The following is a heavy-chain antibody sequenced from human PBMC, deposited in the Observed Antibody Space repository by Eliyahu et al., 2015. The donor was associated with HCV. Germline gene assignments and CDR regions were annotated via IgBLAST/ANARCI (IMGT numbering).Heavy chain of an antibody. J-gene: IGHJ4*02. CDR2: IYHSGNT. D-gene: IGHD6-13*01. CDR1: GGSISSVGHS. Sequence: QLQLQESGSGLGKPSQTLSLTCAVSGGSISSVGHSWSWIRQPPGKGLEWIGYIYHSGNTNYNPSLKGRVTISADRSQNQFSLKLTSVTAADTAVYYCATWTAAGFDYWGQGILVTVSS. CDR3: ATWTAAGFDY. V-gene: IGHV4-30-2*01.